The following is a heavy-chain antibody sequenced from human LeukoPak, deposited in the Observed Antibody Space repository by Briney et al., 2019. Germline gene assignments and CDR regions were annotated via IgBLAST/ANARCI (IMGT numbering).Heavy chain of an antibody. D-gene: IGHD2-2*01. CDR2: IIPIFGTA. V-gene: IGHV1-69*05. CDR1: GYTFTSYG. CDR3: ARSSTSCCSNY. J-gene: IGHJ4*02. Sequence: SVKVSCKASGYTFTSYGISWVRQAPGQGLEWMGGIIPIFGTANYAQKFQGRVTITRDTSASTAYMELSSLRSEDTAVYYCARSSTSCCSNYWGQGTLVTVSS.